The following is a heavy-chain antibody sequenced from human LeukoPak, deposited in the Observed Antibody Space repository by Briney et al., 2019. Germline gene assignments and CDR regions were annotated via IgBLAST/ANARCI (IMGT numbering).Heavy chain of an antibody. CDR1: GDSISTYS. Sequence: KPSETLSLTCTVSGDSISTYSWNWIRQPPGRGLEWIGSLYTSGSTHYNPSLKSRVTISVDTSKNQFSLRLSSMTAADTADYYCARRRVEMSTIMEGNWLDPWGQGTLVTVSS. J-gene: IGHJ5*02. V-gene: IGHV4-4*08. D-gene: IGHD5-24*01. CDR2: LYTSGST. CDR3: ARRRVEMSTIMEGNWLDP.